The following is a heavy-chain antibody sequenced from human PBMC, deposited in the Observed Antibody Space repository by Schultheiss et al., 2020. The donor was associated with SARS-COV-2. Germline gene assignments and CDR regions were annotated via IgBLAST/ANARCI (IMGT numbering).Heavy chain of an antibody. CDR1: GFTFSSYW. CDR2: VSNSGGST. D-gene: IGHD3-22*01. V-gene: IGHV3-48*02. J-gene: IGHJ4*02. Sequence: GGSLSLSCAASGFTFSSYWMHWVRQAPGKGLVWVSAVSNSGGSTYYPGSVKGRVTSSRDNAKNSLYLQMDSLRDEGTAVYYCARDRPLITMLVVEAGGVIKFDYWGQGTLVTVSS. CDR3: ARDRPLITMLVVEAGGVIKFDY.